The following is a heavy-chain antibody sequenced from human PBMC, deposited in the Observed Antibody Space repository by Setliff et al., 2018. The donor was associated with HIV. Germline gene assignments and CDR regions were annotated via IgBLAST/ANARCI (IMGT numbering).Heavy chain of an antibody. D-gene: IGHD1-26*01. J-gene: IGHJ6*02. Sequence: PSETLSLTCTVSGGSISSGTYYWSWIRQPAGKGLEWIGRIYTSGSTNYNPSLKTRVTLSVDTSKNQFSLRLSSVTAADTAVYYCARGYSGYVWGQGTTVTVSS. V-gene: IGHV4-61*02. CDR3: ARGYSGYV. CDR1: GGSISSGTYY. CDR2: IYTSGST.